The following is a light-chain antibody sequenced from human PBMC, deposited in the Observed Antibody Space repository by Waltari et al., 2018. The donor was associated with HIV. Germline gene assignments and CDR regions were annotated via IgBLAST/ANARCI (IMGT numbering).Light chain of an antibody. CDR2: KDT. CDR1: ALAKQH. V-gene: IGLV3-25*03. CDR3: QSADNTGTSVV. J-gene: IGLJ2*01. Sequence: SYELTQPPSVSVSPGQTARITCSADALAKQHTYWYQQKPGQAPVVVIYKDTQRPSGIPERFSDSSSGTIVTLTISGVQAEDEAVYYCQSADNTGTSVVFGGGTKLTVL.